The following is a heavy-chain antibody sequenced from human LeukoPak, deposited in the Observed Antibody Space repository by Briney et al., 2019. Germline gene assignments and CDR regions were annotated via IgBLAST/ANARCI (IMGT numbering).Heavy chain of an antibody. CDR3: AELGITMIGGV. CDR1: GFTFSSYA. J-gene: IGHJ6*04. D-gene: IGHD3-10*02. CDR2: ISGSGGST. V-gene: IGHV3-23*01. Sequence: GGSLRLSCAASGFTFSSYAMSWVRQAQGKGLEWVSAISGSGGSTYYADSVKGRFTISRDNAKNSLYLQMNSPRAEDTAVYYCAELGITMIGGVWGKGTTVTISA.